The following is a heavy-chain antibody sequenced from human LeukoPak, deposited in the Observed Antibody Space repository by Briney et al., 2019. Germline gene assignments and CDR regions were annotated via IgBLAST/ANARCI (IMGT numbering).Heavy chain of an antibody. CDR3: ARGPDFWSGYYTGLRGHLDY. D-gene: IGHD3-3*01. CDR1: GYTFTSYY. J-gene: IGHJ4*02. Sequence: ASVKVSCKASGYTFTSYYMHWVRQAPGQGLEWMGIINPSGGSTSYAQKFQGRVTMTRDTSTSTVYMELSGLRSEDTAVYYCARGPDFWSGYYTGLRGHLDYWGQGTLVTVSS. V-gene: IGHV1-46*01. CDR2: INPSGGST.